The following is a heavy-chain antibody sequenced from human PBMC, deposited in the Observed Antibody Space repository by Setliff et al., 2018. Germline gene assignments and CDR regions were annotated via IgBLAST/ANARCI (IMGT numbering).Heavy chain of an antibody. CDR2: FDPEDGET. J-gene: IGHJ6*03. D-gene: IGHD6-6*01. CDR3: VRRVYSSSSGYYHYYMDV. CDR1: GYTLTELS. V-gene: IGHV1-24*01. Sequence: ASVKVSCKVSGYTLTELSMHWVRQAPGKGLEWTGGFDPEDGETIYAQKLQDRLTMTTDTSTSTVYMELRSLRSDDTAVYYCVRRVYSSSSGYYHYYMDVWGKGTTVTVSS.